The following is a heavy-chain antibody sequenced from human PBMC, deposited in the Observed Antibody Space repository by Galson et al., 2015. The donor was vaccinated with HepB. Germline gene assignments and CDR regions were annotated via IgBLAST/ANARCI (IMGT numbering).Heavy chain of an antibody. Sequence: SLRLSCAASGFTFSSYAMSWVRQAPGKGLEWVSAISGSGGSTYYADSVKGRFTISRDNSKNTLYPQMNSLRAEDTAVYYCANPCGGGSCYGRGWFDPWGQGTLVTVSS. CDR3: ANPCGGGSCYGRGWFDP. CDR2: ISGSGGST. V-gene: IGHV3-23*01. D-gene: IGHD2-15*01. J-gene: IGHJ5*02. CDR1: GFTFSSYA.